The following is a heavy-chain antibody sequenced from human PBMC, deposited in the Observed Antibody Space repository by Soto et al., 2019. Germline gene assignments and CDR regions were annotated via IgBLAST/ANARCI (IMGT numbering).Heavy chain of an antibody. CDR3: ARNPGSRYGYFDY. J-gene: IGHJ4*02. V-gene: IGHV3-74*01. Sequence: GGSLRLSCAASEFTWMHWVRQAPGKGLVWVSRSKSDGSSTNYADSVKGRFTISRDNAKNTLYLQMNSLRAEDTAVYYCARNPGSRYGYFDYWGQGA. D-gene: IGHD5-18*01. CDR1: EFTW. CDR2: SKSDGSST.